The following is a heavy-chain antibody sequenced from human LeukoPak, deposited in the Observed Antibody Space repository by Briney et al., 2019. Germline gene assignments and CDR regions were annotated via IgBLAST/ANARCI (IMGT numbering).Heavy chain of an antibody. CDR2: INPNSGGT. CDR1: GYTFTGYC. CDR3: ARDNWNSFYYYYYYMDV. V-gene: IGHV1-2*02. D-gene: IGHD1-7*01. J-gene: IGHJ6*03. Sequence: ASVKVSCKASGYTFTGYCMHWVRQAPGQGLEWMGWINPNSGGTNYAQKFQGRVTMTRDTSISTAYMELSRLRSDDTAVYYCARDNWNSFYYYYYYMDVWGKGTTVTVSS.